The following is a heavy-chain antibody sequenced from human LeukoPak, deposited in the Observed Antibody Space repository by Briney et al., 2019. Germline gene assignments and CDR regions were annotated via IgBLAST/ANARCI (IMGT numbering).Heavy chain of an antibody. V-gene: IGHV3-30*02. CDR2: IRYDGSNK. CDR1: GFTFSSYG. J-gene: IGHJ4*02. Sequence: GGSLRLSGAASGFTFSSYGMHWVRQAPGKGLEWVAFIRYDGSNKYYADSVKGRFTISRDNSKNTLYLQMNSLRAEDTAVYYCARDTPSYYYDSSGSFDYWGQGTLVTVSS. CDR3: ARDTPSYYYDSSGSFDY. D-gene: IGHD3-22*01.